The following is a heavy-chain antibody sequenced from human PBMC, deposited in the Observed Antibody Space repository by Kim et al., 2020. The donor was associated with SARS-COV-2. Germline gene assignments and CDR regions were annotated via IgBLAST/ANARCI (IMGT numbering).Heavy chain of an antibody. V-gene: IGHV1-69*13. CDR1: GGTFSSYA. J-gene: IGHJ3*02. D-gene: IGHD1-26*01. CDR3: ARDLDSGSYRNDAFDI. CDR2: IIPIFGTA. Sequence: SVKVSCKASGGTFSSYAISWVRQAPGQGLEWMGGIIPIFGTANYAQKFQGRVTITADESTSTAYMELSSLRSEDTAVYYCARDLDSGSYRNDAFDIWRQGTMVTVSS.